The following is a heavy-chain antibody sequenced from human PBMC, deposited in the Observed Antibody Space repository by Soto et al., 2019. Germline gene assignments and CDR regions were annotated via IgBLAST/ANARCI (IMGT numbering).Heavy chain of an antibody. D-gene: IGHD4-17*01. J-gene: IGHJ5*02. CDR1: GGTFTSYA. CDR3: ARGTVTSGRWFGP. Sequence: QVQLVQSGAEVRKPGSSVKVSCKASGGTFTSYAISWVRRAPGQGLEWIGGIIPLFGTPDYAQKFQGRVTITTDESTSTAYLELKTLRSEDTAVYFCARGTVTSGRWFGPWGQGTLVTVSS. V-gene: IGHV1-69*01. CDR2: IIPLFGTP.